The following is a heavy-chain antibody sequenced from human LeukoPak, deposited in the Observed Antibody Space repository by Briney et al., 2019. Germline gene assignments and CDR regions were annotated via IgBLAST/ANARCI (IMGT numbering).Heavy chain of an antibody. D-gene: IGHD5-12*01. V-gene: IGHV3-66*02. Sequence: GGSLRLSCAASGFTVSSNYMSWVRQAPGKGLEWVSVIYSGGSTYYADSVKGRFTISRDNSKDTLYLQMNSLRAEDTAVYYCARETGYSGYDGCYYYMDVWGKGTTVTVSS. CDR3: ARETGYSGYDGCYYYMDV. CDR2: IYSGGST. J-gene: IGHJ6*03. CDR1: GFTVSSNY.